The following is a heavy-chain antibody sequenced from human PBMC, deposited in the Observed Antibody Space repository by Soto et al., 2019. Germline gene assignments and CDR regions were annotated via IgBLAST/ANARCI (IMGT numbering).Heavy chain of an antibody. D-gene: IGHD6-19*01. Sequence: ASVKVSCKASGYTFTGYYMHWVRQAPGQGLEWMGWINPNSGGTNYAQKFQGWVTMTRDTSISTAYMELSRLRSDDTAVYYCARGRLDSSGWYESYYFDYWGKGTLVTVSS. J-gene: IGHJ4*02. V-gene: IGHV1-2*04. CDR2: INPNSGGT. CDR3: ARGRLDSSGWYESYYFDY. CDR1: GYTFTGYY.